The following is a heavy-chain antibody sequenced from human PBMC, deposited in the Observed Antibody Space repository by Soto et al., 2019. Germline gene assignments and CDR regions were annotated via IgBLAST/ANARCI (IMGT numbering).Heavy chain of an antibody. J-gene: IGHJ5*02. Sequence: PGESLKISCEGSGYSFTNYWIAWVRQMPGKGLEWMGVIYPGDSDTRYSPSFEGQVTISADKSISTAYLQWSSLKASDTAMYYCARCFPFLSSFDHWCQGTLLTVST. CDR1: GYSFTNYW. CDR3: ARCFPFLSSFDH. D-gene: IGHD3-16*02. CDR2: IYPGDSDT. V-gene: IGHV5-51*01.